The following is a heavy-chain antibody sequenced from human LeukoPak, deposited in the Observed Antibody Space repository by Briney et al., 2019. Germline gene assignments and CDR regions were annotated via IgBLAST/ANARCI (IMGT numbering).Heavy chain of an antibody. CDR3: ARDECSGGSCYAPLVGWFDP. CDR2: ISAYNGNT. Sequence: ASVKVSCKASGYTFTSYYMHWVRQAPGQGLEWMGRISAYNGNTNYAQKLQGRVTMTTDTSTSTAYMELRSLRSDDTAVYYCARDECSGGSCYAPLVGWFDPWGQGTLVTVSS. D-gene: IGHD2-15*01. CDR1: GYTFTSYY. V-gene: IGHV1-18*04. J-gene: IGHJ5*02.